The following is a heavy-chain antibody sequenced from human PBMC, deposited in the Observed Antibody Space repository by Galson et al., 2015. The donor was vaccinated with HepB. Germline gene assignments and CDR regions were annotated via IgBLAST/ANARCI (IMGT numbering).Heavy chain of an antibody. CDR1: GFSLSTSGVG. D-gene: IGHD7-27*01. Sequence: PALVKPTQTLPLTCTFSGFSLSTSGVGVGWIRQPPGKALEWLALIYWNDDKRYSPSLKTRLTITKDTSKNQVVLTMTNMDPVDTGTYYCAHSRKLGMNFDYWGQGTLVTVSS. J-gene: IGHJ4*02. CDR2: IYWNDDK. V-gene: IGHV2-5*01. CDR3: AHSRKLGMNFDY.